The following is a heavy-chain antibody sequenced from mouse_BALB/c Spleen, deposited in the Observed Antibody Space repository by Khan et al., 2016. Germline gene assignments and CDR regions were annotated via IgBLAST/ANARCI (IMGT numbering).Heavy chain of an antibody. J-gene: IGHJ3*01. Sequence: QIQLVQSGPELKKPGETVKISCKASGYPFTNYGMNWVKQAPGKGLKWMGWINTYTGEPTYADDFKGLFAFSLEASASKAYLQINNLQHEDTDTYFCAKLTGTVAYWGQGTLVTVSA. V-gene: IGHV9-3-1*01. CDR1: GYPFTNYG. D-gene: IGHD4-1*01. CDR2: INTYTGEP. CDR3: AKLTGTVAY.